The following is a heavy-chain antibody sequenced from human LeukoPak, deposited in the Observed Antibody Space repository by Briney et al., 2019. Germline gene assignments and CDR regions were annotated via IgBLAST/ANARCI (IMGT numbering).Heavy chain of an antibody. V-gene: IGHV3-21*01. CDR2: ISSSSSYI. J-gene: IGHJ6*03. Sequence: KPGGSLRLSCAASGFTFSSYSVNWVRQAPGKGLEWVSSISSSSSYIYYADSVKGRFTISRDNAKNSLYLQMNSLRAEDTAVYYCARDPGWELLNYYYYYMDVWGKGTTVTVSS. CDR1: GFTFSSYS. D-gene: IGHD1-26*01. CDR3: ARDPGWELLNYYYYYMDV.